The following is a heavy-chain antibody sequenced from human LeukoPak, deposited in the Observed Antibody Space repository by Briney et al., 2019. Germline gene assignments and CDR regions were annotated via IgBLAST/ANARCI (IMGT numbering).Heavy chain of an antibody. D-gene: IGHD2-2*01. Sequence: PGGSLRLSCAASGFTFSSYGMSWVRQAPGKGLEWVSAISGSGGSTFYADSVKGRFTISRDNSKNTLYLQMGSLRAEDTAIYYCAKKTSYHFDYWGQGTLVTVSS. CDR3: AKKTSYHFDY. V-gene: IGHV3-23*01. CDR1: GFTFSSYG. J-gene: IGHJ4*02. CDR2: ISGSGGST.